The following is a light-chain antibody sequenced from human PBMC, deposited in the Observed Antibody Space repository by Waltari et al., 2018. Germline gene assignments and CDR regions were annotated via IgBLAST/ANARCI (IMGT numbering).Light chain of an antibody. CDR2: WAS. V-gene: IGKV4-1*01. CDR3: QQYYSTLWT. CDR1: QSVLYSSNNKNY. Sequence: DIVMPQSPESLAVPLGERATINCKSSQSVLYSSNNKNYLAWYHQKPGQPPKLLIYWASTRESGVPDRFSGSGSGTDFTLTISSLQAEDVAVYYCQQYYSTLWTFGQGTKVEIK. J-gene: IGKJ1*01.